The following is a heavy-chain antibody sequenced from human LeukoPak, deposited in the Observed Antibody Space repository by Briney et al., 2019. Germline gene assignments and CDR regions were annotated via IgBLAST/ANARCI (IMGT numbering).Heavy chain of an antibody. CDR1: GFTFSHAW. CDR3: TTNDAFDI. Sequence: KSGGSLRLSCAASGFTFSHAWMNWVRQAPGKGLEWVGRIKTETAGGATDYAAPVKGRFAISRDDSKNTVYLQMNSLKSGDSAVYYCTTNDAFDIWGQGTMVTVSS. CDR2: IKTETAGGAT. V-gene: IGHV3-15*01. J-gene: IGHJ3*02.